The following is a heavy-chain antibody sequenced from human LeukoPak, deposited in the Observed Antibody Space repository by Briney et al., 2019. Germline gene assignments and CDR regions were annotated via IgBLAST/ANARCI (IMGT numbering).Heavy chain of an antibody. V-gene: IGHV3-9*01. CDR2: ISWNSGSI. D-gene: IGHD1-26*01. CDR3: AKASGWELQRGLDY. CDR1: GFTFDDYA. Sequence: GGSLRLSCAASGFTFDDYAMHWVRQAPGKGLEWVSGISWNSGSIGYADSVKGRFTISRDNAKNSLYLQMNSLRAEDTALYYCAKASGWELQRGLDYWGQGTLVTVSS. J-gene: IGHJ4*02.